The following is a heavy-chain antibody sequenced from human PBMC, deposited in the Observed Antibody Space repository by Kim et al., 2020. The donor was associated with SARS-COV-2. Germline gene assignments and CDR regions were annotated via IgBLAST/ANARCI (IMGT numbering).Heavy chain of an antibody. D-gene: IGHD7-27*01. CDR2: IYYSGGT. CDR3: ARRGEDYYYGMDV. CDR1: GGSISSSSYY. J-gene: IGHJ6*02. V-gene: IGHV4-39*01. Sequence: SETLSLTCTVSGGSISSSSYYWGWIRQPPGKGLEWIGSIYYSGGTYYNPSLKSRVTISVDTSKNQFSLKLSSVTAADTAVYYCARRGEDYYYGMDVWGQGTTVTVSS.